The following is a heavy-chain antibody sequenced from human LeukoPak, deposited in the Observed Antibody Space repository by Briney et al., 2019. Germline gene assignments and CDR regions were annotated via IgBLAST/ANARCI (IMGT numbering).Heavy chain of an antibody. CDR1: GGSISSGGYY. CDR2: IYYSGST. D-gene: IGHD3-22*01. Sequence: PSETLSLTCTVSGGSISSGGYYWSWIRQHPGTGLEWIGYIYYSGSTYYNPSLKSRVTISVDTSKNQFSLKLSSVTAADTAVYYCARFPMIVEVHDAFDIWGQGTMVTVSS. V-gene: IGHV4-31*03. CDR3: ARFPMIVEVHDAFDI. J-gene: IGHJ3*02.